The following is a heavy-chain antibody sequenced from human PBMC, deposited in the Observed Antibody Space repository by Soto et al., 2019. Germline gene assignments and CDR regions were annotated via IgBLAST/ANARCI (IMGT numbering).Heavy chain of an antibody. CDR2: MYNTGST. CDR1: GGSISGYY. CDR3: ARHLGEGYFDY. Sequence: PSETLSLTCTVSGGSISGYYWSWIRQPPGKGLEWIGYMYNTGSTVYNPSFKSRVTISVDTSKNQFSLKLNSVTAADTAVYFCARHLGEGYFDYWGHGTLVTVSS. J-gene: IGHJ4*01. V-gene: IGHV4-59*01.